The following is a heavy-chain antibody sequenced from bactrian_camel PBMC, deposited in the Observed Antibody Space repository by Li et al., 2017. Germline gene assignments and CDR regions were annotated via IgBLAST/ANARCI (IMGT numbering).Heavy chain of an antibody. Sequence: VQLVESGGDSVQSGGSLRLSCSVSGYTYNCIGWFRQVPGQEREGIAVNNREGTSTYYSDSVKDRFTISQNNAINTVYLQMNSLKPEDSAMYYCASATSCRGTELVEGIRWGQGTQVTVS. CDR2: NNREGTST. CDR3: ASATSCRGTELVEGIR. CDR1: GYTYNCI. V-gene: IGHV3S40*01. D-gene: IGHD7*01. J-gene: IGHJ4*01.